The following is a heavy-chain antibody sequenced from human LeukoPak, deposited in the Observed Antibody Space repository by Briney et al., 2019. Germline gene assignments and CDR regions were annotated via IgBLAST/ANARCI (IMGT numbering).Heavy chain of an antibody. D-gene: IGHD4-17*01. V-gene: IGHV4-38-2*02. CDR2: IYQSGGA. J-gene: IGHJ6*03. Sequence: SETLSLTCTVSGYAISSGDDWAWIRQPPGKGLEWIGSIYQSGGAYCNPSLKSRLTISVHTSTNQFSLKLNSMTAADTAVYFCARQTPYYGDYPPGYYYYHMDVWGRGTKVTVSS. CDR1: GYAISSGDD. CDR3: ARQTPYYGDYPPGYYYYHMDV.